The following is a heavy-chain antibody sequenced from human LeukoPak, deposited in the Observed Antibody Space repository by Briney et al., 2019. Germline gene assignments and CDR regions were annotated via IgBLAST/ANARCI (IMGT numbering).Heavy chain of an antibody. CDR2: IKQDGSEK. V-gene: IGHV3-7*01. CDR1: GFTFSTYW. D-gene: IGHD3-9*01. CDR3: FKQKPAYDILTGYSTWGAFDI. Sequence: GGSLRLSCAAYGFTFSTYWMSWVRQAPEKGLEWVANIKQDGSEKYYVDSVKGLFTISRDNAKNSLYLQMNSLRAEDTAVYYCFKQKPAYDILTGYSTWGAFDIWGQGTMVTVSS. J-gene: IGHJ3*02.